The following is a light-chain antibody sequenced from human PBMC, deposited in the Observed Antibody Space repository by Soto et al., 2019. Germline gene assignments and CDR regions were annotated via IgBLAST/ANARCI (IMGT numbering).Light chain of an antibody. CDR3: PPGSQWPLP. Sequence: EIVLTQSPCTLSLSPGERATLSCRASQSVSSNVAWYQQKPGQAPRLLIFDASDRATGIQARFSGSGSGTDFTPTNNSLDPEDFAVYYCPPGSQWPLPFGGGTKVDIK. CDR1: QSVSSN. V-gene: IGKV3-11*01. J-gene: IGKJ4*01. CDR2: DAS.